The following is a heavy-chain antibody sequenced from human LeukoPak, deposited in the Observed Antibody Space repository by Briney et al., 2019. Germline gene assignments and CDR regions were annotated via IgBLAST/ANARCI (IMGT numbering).Heavy chain of an antibody. CDR3: TTDMSYYYGSWF. D-gene: IGHD3-10*01. CDR1: GFTFSNAW. V-gene: IGHV3-15*01. CDR2: IKSKTDGGTT. Sequence: GGSLRLSCAASGFTFSNAWMSWVRQAPGKGLEWVGRIKSKTDGGTTDYAAPVRGRFTISRDDSKNTLYLQMNSLKTEDTAVYYCTTDMSYYYGSWFWGQGTLVTVSS. J-gene: IGHJ4*02.